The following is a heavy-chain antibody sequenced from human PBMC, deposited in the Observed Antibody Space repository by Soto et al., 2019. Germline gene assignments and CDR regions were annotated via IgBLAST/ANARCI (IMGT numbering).Heavy chain of an antibody. D-gene: IGHD3-10*02. CDR3: ASVFGELLSNYYYGMDV. CDR2: IIPIFGTA. CDR1: GGTFSSYA. J-gene: IGHJ6*02. V-gene: IGHV1-69*06. Sequence: SVKVSCKASGGTFSSYAVSWVRQAPGQGLEWMGGIIPIFGTANYAQKFQGRVTITADKSTSTAYMELSSLRSEDTAVYYCASVFGELLSNYYYGMDVWGQGTTVTVSS.